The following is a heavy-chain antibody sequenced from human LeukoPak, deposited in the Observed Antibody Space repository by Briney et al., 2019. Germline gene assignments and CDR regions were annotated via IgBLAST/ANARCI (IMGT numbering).Heavy chain of an antibody. CDR1: GGSISSYY. CDR2: IYYSGST. CDR3: ARDAGAGYYSPPNWFDP. Sequence: SETLSLTCTVSGGSISSYYWSWIRQPPGKGLEWIGYIYYSGSTNYNPSLKSRVTISVDTSKNQFSLKLSSVTAADTAVYYCARDAGAGYYSPPNWFDPWGQGTLVTVSS. D-gene: IGHD3-10*01. V-gene: IGHV4-59*12. J-gene: IGHJ5*02.